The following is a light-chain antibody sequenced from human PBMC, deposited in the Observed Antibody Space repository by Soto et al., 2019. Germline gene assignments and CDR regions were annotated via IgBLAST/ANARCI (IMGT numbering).Light chain of an antibody. Sequence: QSALTQPASVSGSPGQSITISCTGTSSDVGSYNLVSWYQQHPGKAPKLMIYEVSKRPSGVCNRFSGSKSGNTASLTISGLQAEDEADYYCCSYAGSSIYYVFGTGTKLTVL. V-gene: IGLV2-23*02. J-gene: IGLJ1*01. CDR1: SSDVGSYNL. CDR2: EVS. CDR3: CSYAGSSIYYV.